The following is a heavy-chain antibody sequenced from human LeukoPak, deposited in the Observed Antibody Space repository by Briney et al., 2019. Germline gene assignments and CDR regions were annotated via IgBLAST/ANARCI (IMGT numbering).Heavy chain of an antibody. D-gene: IGHD4-17*01. V-gene: IGHV3-48*03. J-gene: IGHJ3*02. CDR1: GSTFSSYE. Sequence: GGSLRLSCAASGSTFSSYEMNWVRQAPGKGLEWVSYISTRGSMIYYADSVKGRFTISRDNAKNSLYLQINSLRAEDTAVYYCAREGYGDYDTDAFDIWGQGTLVTVSS. CDR3: AREGYGDYDTDAFDI. CDR2: ISTRGSMI.